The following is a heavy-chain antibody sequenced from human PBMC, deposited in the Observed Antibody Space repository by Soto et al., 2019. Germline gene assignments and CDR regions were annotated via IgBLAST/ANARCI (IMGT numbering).Heavy chain of an antibody. J-gene: IGHJ5*02. V-gene: IGHV2-5*02. CDR1: GFSLSTSGVG. CDR3: AHTPYRLNGGNWFDP. D-gene: IGHD4-17*01. CDR2: IYWDDDK. Sequence: QITLKESGPTLVKPTQTLTLTCTFSGFSLSTSGVGVGWIRQPPGKALEWLALIYWDDDKRYSPSLKSRLTTTTDPSKHHVVLTMTSMDPVDTATYYCAHTPYRLNGGNWFDPWGQGTLVTVSS.